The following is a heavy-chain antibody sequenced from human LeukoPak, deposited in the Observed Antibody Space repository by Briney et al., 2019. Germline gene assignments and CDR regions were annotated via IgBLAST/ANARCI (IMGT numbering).Heavy chain of an antibody. J-gene: IGHJ4*02. CDR1: GFTFSSYS. V-gene: IGHV3-21*01. CDR3: ARTETVYYDFWSGPDY. Sequence: GGSLRLSCVVSGFTFSSYSMNWVRQAPGKGLEWVSSISSSSSYIYYADSVKGRFTISRDNAKNSLYLQMNSLRAEDTAVYYCARTETVYYDFWSGPDYWGQGTLVTVSS. D-gene: IGHD3-3*01. CDR2: ISSSSSYI.